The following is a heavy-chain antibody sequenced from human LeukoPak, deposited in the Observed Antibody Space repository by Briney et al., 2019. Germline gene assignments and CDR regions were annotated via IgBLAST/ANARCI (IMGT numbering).Heavy chain of an antibody. CDR1: GFTFSSYA. D-gene: IGHD2-2*01. Sequence: PGGSLRLSCAASGFTFSSYAMTWVRQAPGKGLQWVSAISGSGRSTYYADSVKGRFTISRDNSKNTLYLQMNSLRAEDTAVYYCARGTNHYYYYGMDVWGQGTTVTVSS. J-gene: IGHJ6*02. V-gene: IGHV3-23*01. CDR3: ARGTNHYYYYGMDV. CDR2: ISGSGRST.